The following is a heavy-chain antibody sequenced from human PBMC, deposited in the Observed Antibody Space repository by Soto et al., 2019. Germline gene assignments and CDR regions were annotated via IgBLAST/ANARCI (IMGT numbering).Heavy chain of an antibody. Sequence: QVQLQESGPGLVKPSQTLSLTCTVSGGSISSGGYYWNWIRQHPGKGLGWSGYIYYIGSTYYNPSLKRRVTISLDTSKTPFSLKRSSVTAADTAVYYCARSVFPWGQGMLVTVSS. CDR2: IYYIGST. CDR3: ARSVFP. J-gene: IGHJ5*02. V-gene: IGHV4-31*03. CDR1: GGSISSGGYY.